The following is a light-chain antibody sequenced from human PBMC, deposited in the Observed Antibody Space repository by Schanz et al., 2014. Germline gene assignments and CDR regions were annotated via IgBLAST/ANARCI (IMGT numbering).Light chain of an antibody. CDR3: SSHTAITTAVV. CDR1: SSDVGSYKL. Sequence: QSVLTQPASVSGSPGQSITISCTGTSSDVGSYKLVSWYQQHPGKAPKLMIYEGSKRPSGVPDRFSGSKSGNTASLTVSGLQADDEADYHCSSHTAITTAVVFGGGTKLTVL. J-gene: IGLJ2*01. CDR2: EGS. V-gene: IGLV2-14*02.